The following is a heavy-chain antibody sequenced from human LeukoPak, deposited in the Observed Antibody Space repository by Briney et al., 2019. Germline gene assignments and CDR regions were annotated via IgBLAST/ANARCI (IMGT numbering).Heavy chain of an antibody. CDR3: ASYMVRGVTY. D-gene: IGHD3-10*01. J-gene: IGHJ4*02. V-gene: IGHV4-4*02. CDR1: GGSISSSNW. Sequence: SETLSLTCAVSGGSISSSNWWSWVRQPPGKGLEWIGEIYHSGSTNYNPSLKSRVTMSVDKSKDQFSLKLSSVTAADTAVYYCASYMVRGVTYWGQGTLVTVSS. CDR2: IYHSGST.